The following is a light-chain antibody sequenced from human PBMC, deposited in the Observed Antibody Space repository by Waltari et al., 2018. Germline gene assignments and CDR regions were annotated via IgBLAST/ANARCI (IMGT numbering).Light chain of an antibody. CDR1: SIGTKS. V-gene: IGLV3-21*02. CDR2: DDI. J-gene: IGLJ2*01. Sequence: SYVLTQPASVSVAPGQTATITCGGKSIGTKSVHWYQQTAGQTPVLVVYDDIKRPSGVPEGFSGSNSGNTATLTSSRVEDGDEADYYCQVWDSSSNHAVFGGGTKLTVL. CDR3: QVWDSSSNHAV.